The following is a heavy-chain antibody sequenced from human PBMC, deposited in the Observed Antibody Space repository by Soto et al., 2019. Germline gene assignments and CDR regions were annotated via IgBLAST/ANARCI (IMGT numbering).Heavy chain of an antibody. Sequence: GGSLRLSCAASGFTFSSYSMNWVRQAPGKGLEWVSSISSSSSYIYYADSVKGRFTISRDNAKNSLYLQMNSLRAEDTAVYYCARDSPYDSNRDDYFPHRAQGTLVPV. CDR2: ISSSSSYI. D-gene: IGHD3-22*01. J-gene: IGHJ1*01. CDR3: ARDSPYDSNRDDYFPH. V-gene: IGHV3-21*01. CDR1: GFTFSSYS.